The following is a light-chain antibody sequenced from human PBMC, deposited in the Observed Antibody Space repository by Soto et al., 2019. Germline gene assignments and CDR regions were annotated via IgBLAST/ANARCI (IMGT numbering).Light chain of an antibody. CDR1: SSDVGGYNY. CDR3: CSYTTSNTRQIV. CDR2: DVS. Sequence: QSALTQPASVSGSPGQSITISCTGTSSDVGGYNYVSWYQQHPGKAPKFMIYDVSSRPSGVSKRFSGSKSANTASLTISGLQAEDEADYYCCSYTTSNTRQIVFGTG. V-gene: IGLV2-14*03. J-gene: IGLJ1*01.